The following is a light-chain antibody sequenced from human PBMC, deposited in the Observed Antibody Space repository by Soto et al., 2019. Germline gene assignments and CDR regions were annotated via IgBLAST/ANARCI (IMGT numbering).Light chain of an antibody. CDR2: DAS. CDR3: QQYNSYPS. Sequence: DIQMTQSPSTLSASVGDRVTITCRASQSISSWLAWYQQKPGKAPKLLIYDASSLESGVPSRFSGSGSGTEFTRTISSLQPDDFATYYCQQYNSYPSFGQGTKVDIK. V-gene: IGKV1-5*01. CDR1: QSISSW. J-gene: IGKJ1*01.